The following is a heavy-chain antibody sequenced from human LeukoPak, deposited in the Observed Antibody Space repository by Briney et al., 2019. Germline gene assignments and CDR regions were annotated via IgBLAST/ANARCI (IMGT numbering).Heavy chain of an antibody. D-gene: IGHD6-19*01. CDR3: ARRETVAGPYYFDY. J-gene: IGHJ4*02. CDR1: GYSFTSHW. V-gene: IGHV5-51*01. CDR2: IYPGDSDT. Sequence: GESLQISCKGSGYSFTSHWIGWVRQMPGKGLEWMGIIYPGDSDTRYSPSFQGQVTISADKSISTTSLRWSSLKASDTAMYYCARRETVAGPYYFDYWGQGTLVTVSS.